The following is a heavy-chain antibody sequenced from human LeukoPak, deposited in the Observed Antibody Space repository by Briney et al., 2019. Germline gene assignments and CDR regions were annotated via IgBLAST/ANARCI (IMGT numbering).Heavy chain of an antibody. Sequence: PGGSLRLSCAASGFAFSGYWMHWVRQAPGKGLVWVSRINSDGSSSSYADSVKGRFTISRDNANNTPYLQMNSLRAEDTAVYYCARYNNWKFDYWGQGTLVTVSS. J-gene: IGHJ4*02. V-gene: IGHV3-74*01. D-gene: IGHD1-1*01. CDR2: INSDGSSS. CDR1: GFAFSGYW. CDR3: ARYNNWKFDY.